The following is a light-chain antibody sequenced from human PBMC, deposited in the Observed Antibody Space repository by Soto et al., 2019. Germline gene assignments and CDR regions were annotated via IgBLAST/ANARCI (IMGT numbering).Light chain of an antibody. J-gene: IGLJ2*01. Sequence: QSALTQPASVSGSPGQSITISCTGTGSDVGGYNYVSWYQQHPGKAPKLMIYDVSNRPSGVSNRFSGSKSGNTASLTISGLQAEDEADYYCSSYTSSSTLFGGGTKLTVL. CDR3: SSYTSSSTL. V-gene: IGLV2-14*01. CDR2: DVS. CDR1: GSDVGGYNY.